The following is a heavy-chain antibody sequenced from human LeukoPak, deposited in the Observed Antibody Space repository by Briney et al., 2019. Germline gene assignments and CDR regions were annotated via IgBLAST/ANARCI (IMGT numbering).Heavy chain of an antibody. Sequence: PGGSLRLSCAASGSTFSDYYMSWIRQTPGEGLEWVSYISSSGSTIKYADSVKGRFTVSRDNAKNSLYLQMNSLRAEDTAVYYCARDLGYSSPDYWGQGTLVTVSS. V-gene: IGHV3-11*01. D-gene: IGHD6-13*01. CDR1: GSTFSDYY. J-gene: IGHJ4*02. CDR3: ARDLGYSSPDY. CDR2: ISSSGSTI.